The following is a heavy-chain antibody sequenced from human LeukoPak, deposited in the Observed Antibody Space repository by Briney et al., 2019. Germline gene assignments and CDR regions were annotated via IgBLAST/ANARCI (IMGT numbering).Heavy chain of an antibody. CDR2: ITGSGTNT. D-gene: IGHD3-9*01. V-gene: IGHV3-23*01. J-gene: IGHJ4*02. CDR1: GFTFSNYA. Sequence: GASLRLSCVASGFTFSNYAMSWVRQAPGKGLEWVSAITGSGTNTYYADPLKGRFTISRDNSKNTVFLQMNSLRHEDTAIYYCVIWGDYDVLTGYYVPDYWGQGTLVTVSS. CDR3: VIWGDYDVLTGYYVPDY.